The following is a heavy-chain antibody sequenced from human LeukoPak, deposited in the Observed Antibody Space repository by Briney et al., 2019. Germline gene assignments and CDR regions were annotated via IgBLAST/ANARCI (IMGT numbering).Heavy chain of an antibody. J-gene: IGHJ4*02. Sequence: GASVKVSCKASGYTFTSYGISWVRQAPGQGLEWMGWISAYNGNTNYAQKLQGRVTMTTDTSTSTAYMELRSLRSGDTAVYYCARDQVVATLAHFDYWGQGTLVTVSS. CDR3: ARDQVVATLAHFDY. D-gene: IGHD5-12*01. V-gene: IGHV1-18*01. CDR1: GYTFTSYG. CDR2: ISAYNGNT.